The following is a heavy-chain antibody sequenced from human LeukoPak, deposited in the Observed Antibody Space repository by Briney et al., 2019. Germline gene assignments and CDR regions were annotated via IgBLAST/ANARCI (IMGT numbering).Heavy chain of an antibody. J-gene: IGHJ5*02. CDR2: IYYSGST. CDR3: ARGLNWFDP. CDR1: GYSISSNYY. Sequence: SETLSLTCTVSGYSISSNYYWAWIRQPPGKGLEWIGYIYYSGSTYYNPSLKSRVTISVDTSKNQFSLKLSSVTAADTAVYYCARGLNWFDPWGQGTLVTVSS. V-gene: IGHV4-38-2*02.